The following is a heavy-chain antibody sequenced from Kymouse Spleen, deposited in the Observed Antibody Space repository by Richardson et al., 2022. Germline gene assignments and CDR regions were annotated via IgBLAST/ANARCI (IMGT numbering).Heavy chain of an antibody. V-gene: IGHV3-33*01. Sequence: QVQLVESGGGVVQPGRSLRLSCAASGFTFSSYGMHWVRQAPGKGLEWVAVIWYDGSNKYYADSVKGRFTISRDNSKNTLYLQMNSLRAEDTAVYYCARVPWGALFDYWGQGTLVTVSS. CDR3: ARVPWGALFDY. CDR1: GFTFSSYG. CDR2: IWYDGSNK. J-gene: IGHJ4*02. D-gene: IGHD3-16*02,IGHD7-27*02.